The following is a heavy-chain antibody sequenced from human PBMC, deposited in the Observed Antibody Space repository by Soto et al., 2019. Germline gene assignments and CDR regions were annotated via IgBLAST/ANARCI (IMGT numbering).Heavy chain of an antibody. CDR3: ARSSLEWLLLFDF. V-gene: IGHV3-33*01. D-gene: IGHD3-3*01. CDR2: LWYDGSNE. CDR1: GFNFSSYG. J-gene: IGHJ4*02. Sequence: PGGSLRLSCAASGFNFSSYGMNWVRQAPGKGLEWVAVLWYDGSNENYADSVKGRFTISRDNSKNTLYLQMNSLRAEDTAVYYCARSSLEWLLLFDFWGQGTQVTVSS.